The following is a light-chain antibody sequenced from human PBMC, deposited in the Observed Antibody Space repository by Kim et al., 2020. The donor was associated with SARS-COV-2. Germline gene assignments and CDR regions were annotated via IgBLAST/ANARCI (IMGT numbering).Light chain of an antibody. V-gene: IGKV1-8*01. CDR2: AAS. Sequence: ASTGDRVTITCRTSQGISSYLAWYQQKPGKAPKLLIYAASTLQSGVPSRFSGSGSGTDFTLTISCLQSEDFATYYCQQYYSYPPTFGQGTKVDIK. CDR3: QQYYSYPPT. CDR1: QGISSY. J-gene: IGKJ1*01.